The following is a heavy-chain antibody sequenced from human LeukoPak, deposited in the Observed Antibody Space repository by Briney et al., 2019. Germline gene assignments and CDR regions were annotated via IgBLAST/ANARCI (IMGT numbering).Heavy chain of an antibody. D-gene: IGHD5-18*01. CDR2: IYYSGST. J-gene: IGHJ6*02. CDR3: ARADRTLDTAMVRYYYYGMDV. CDR1: GGSISSYY. Sequence: SETLSLTCTVSGGSISSYYWSWIRQPPGKGLEWIWYIYYSGSTIYNPSPKSRVIITVDASKKQFPLKLSSVTAAETGVYYCARADRTLDTAMVRYYYYGMDVWGQGTTVSVSS. V-gene: IGHV4-59*01.